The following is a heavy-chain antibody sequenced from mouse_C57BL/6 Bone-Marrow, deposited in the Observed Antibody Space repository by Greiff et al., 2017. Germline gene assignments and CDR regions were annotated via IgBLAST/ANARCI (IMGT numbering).Heavy chain of an antibody. D-gene: IGHD3-1*01. Sequence: EVQRVESGGGLVKPGGSLTLSCAASGFTFSSYTMSWVRQTPEKRLEWVATISGGGGNTYYPDSVKGRFTISRDIAKNTLYLQMCGLRSEDATLYYCTRHRGYRFDYWGQGTTLTVSS. V-gene: IGHV5-9*01. CDR1: GFTFSSYT. CDR2: ISGGGGNT. J-gene: IGHJ2*01. CDR3: TRHRGYRFDY.